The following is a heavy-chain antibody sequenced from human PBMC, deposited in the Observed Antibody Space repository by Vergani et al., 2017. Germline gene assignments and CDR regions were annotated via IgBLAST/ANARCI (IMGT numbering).Heavy chain of an antibody. Sequence: QVQLQQWGAGLLKPSETLSLTCAVYGGSFSGYYWSWIRQPPGKGLEWIGEINHSGSTNYNPSLKSRVTISVDTSKNQFSLKLSSVTAADTAVYYCARVRTITMVRGVIGPRRYFDLWGRGTLVTVSS. CDR2: INHSGST. CDR3: ARVRTITMVRGVIGPRRYFDL. J-gene: IGHJ2*01. V-gene: IGHV4-34*01. CDR1: GGSFSGYY. D-gene: IGHD3-10*01.